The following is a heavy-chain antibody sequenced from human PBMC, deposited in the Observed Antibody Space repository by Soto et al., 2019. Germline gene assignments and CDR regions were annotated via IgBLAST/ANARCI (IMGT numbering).Heavy chain of an antibody. J-gene: IGHJ6*04. D-gene: IGHD3-9*01. CDR3: ARYDILTGYYTYLSDYYYGMDV. Sequence: ASVKVSCKASGYTFTSYGISWVRQAPGQGLEWMGWISAYNGNTNYAQKLQGRVTMTTDTSTSTAYMELRSLRSDDTAVYYCARYDILTGYYTYLSDYYYGMDVWGKGTTVTVSS. CDR2: ISAYNGNT. V-gene: IGHV1-18*01. CDR1: GYTFTSYG.